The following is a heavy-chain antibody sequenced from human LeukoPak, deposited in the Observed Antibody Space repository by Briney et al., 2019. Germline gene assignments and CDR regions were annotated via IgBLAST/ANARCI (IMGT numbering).Heavy chain of an antibody. V-gene: IGHV3-74*01. J-gene: IGHJ4*02. D-gene: IGHD3-10*01. CDR1: GFTFSSYW. CDR3: ARVFGGVSGSYAFDY. Sequence: GGSLRLSCAASGFTFSSYWMHWVRQAPGKGLVWVSRINTDGSSTSYADSVRGRFTISRDNAKNTLYLQMNSLRAEDTAVYYCARVFGGVSGSYAFDYWGQGTLVTVSS. CDR2: INTDGSST.